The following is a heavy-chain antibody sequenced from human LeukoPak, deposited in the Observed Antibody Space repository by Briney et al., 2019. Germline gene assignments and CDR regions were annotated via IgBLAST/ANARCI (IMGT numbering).Heavy chain of an antibody. CDR3: AKGREKYCTSTSCYHDY. J-gene: IGHJ4*02. CDR2: IRYDGNNK. Sequence: GGSLRLSCASSGFTFSSYGMHWVRQAPGKGLEWVAFIRYDGNNKYYADSVKGRFTISRDNSENTLYLQMNSLRVEDTAVYFCAKGREKYCTSTSCYHDYWGQGTLVTVSS. D-gene: IGHD2-2*01. CDR1: GFTFSSYG. V-gene: IGHV3-30*02.